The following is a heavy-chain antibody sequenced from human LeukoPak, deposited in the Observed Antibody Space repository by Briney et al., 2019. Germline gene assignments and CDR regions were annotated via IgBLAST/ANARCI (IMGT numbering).Heavy chain of an antibody. CDR1: GFTFSSYA. CDR2: INDDGSDT. CDR3: AKGLRSYYFDY. Sequence: GGSLRLSCAASGFTFSSYAMSWVRQVPGKRPVWVSRINDDGSDTIYADSVKGRFTISRDNSKNTLYLRMNSLRAEDTAVYYCAKGLRSYYFDYWGQGTLVTVSS. V-gene: IGHV3-23*01. D-gene: IGHD5-12*01. J-gene: IGHJ4*02.